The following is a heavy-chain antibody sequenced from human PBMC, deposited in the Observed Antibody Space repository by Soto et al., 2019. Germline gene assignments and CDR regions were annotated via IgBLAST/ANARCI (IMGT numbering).Heavy chain of an antibody. D-gene: IGHD6-13*01. V-gene: IGHV4-59*01. CDR2: IYYSGST. Sequence: SETLSLTCTVSGGSISSYYWSWIRQPPGKGLEWIGYIYYSGSTNYNPSLKSRVTISVDTSKNQFSLKLSSVTAADTAVYYCAREGAAGNYYYGMDVWGQGTTVTVSS. J-gene: IGHJ6*02. CDR1: GGSISSYY. CDR3: AREGAAGNYYYGMDV.